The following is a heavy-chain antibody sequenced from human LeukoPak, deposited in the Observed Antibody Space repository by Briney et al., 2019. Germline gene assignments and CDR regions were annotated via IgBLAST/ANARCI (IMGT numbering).Heavy chain of an antibody. V-gene: IGHV3-23*01. CDR3: AKERLGGNYGDYAVDF. D-gene: IGHD4-17*01. CDR1: GFTFTSYA. J-gene: IGHJ4*02. CDR2: VSGSGDGT. Sequence: GGSLRLSCAASGFTFTSYAMSWVRQTTGKGLEWVSSVSGSGDGTYYAHSVKGRFTISRDNSRKTLDVHMDSLRAEDRAVYYCAKERLGGNYGDYAVDFWGQGTMVAVSS.